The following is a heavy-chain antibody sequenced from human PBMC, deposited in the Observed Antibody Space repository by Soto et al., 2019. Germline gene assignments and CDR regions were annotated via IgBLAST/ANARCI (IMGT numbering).Heavy chain of an antibody. J-gene: IGHJ4*02. CDR1: GGSISSGGYY. V-gene: IGHV4-31*03. CDR2: IYYSGST. CDR3: ARVYCSGGSCYEFDY. Sequence: QVQLQESGPGLVKPSQTLSLTCTFSGGSISSGGYYWSWIRQHPGKGLEWIGYIYYSGSTYYNPSLKSRVTISVDTSKNQFSLKLSSVTAADTAVYYCARVYCSGGSCYEFDYWGQGTLVTVSS. D-gene: IGHD2-15*01.